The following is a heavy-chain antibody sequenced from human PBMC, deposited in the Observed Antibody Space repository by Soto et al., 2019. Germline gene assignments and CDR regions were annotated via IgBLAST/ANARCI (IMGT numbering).Heavy chain of an antibody. J-gene: IGHJ4*02. Sequence: QVQLQESGPGLVKPSQTLSLTCTVSGGSITNGVYYWSWIRQHPGKVLGGIGYMHYSGSSYYDPSLKSRVTLSVDPSENQSSLKLSSVTAADTAVYYCARAHVATIPASYYSDFWGQGALVTVSS. CDR3: ARAHVATIPASYYSDF. CDR1: GGSITNGVYY. CDR2: MHYSGSS. D-gene: IGHD5-12*01. V-gene: IGHV4-31*03.